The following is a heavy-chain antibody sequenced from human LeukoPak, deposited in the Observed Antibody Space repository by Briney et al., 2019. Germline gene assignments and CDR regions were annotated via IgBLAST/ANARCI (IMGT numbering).Heavy chain of an antibody. Sequence: GGSLRLSCAASGFTFSNYAIHWVRQAPGKGLEWVAVVSYDGGNEYYADSVKGRFTISRDNSKNTLYLQMNSLRAEDTAIYYCARDRERYYYFGMDVWGKGTTVTVSS. J-gene: IGHJ6*04. CDR3: ARDRERYYYFGMDV. V-gene: IGHV3-30*04. CDR1: GFTFSNYA. CDR2: VSYDGGNE.